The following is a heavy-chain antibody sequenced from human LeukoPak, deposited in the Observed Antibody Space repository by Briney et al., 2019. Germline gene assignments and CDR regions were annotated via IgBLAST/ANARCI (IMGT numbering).Heavy chain of an antibody. D-gene: IGHD3-9*01. CDR2: MYTSGST. Sequence: ASETLSLTCTVSGGSISSYYWIWIRQPAGKGLEWIGRMYTSGSTNYNPSLKSRVTMSVDTSKNQFSLNLTSVTAADTAVYYCARESQGLRYFDYWGQGTLVTVSS. J-gene: IGHJ4*02. CDR3: ARESQGLRYFDY. V-gene: IGHV4-4*07. CDR1: GGSISSYY.